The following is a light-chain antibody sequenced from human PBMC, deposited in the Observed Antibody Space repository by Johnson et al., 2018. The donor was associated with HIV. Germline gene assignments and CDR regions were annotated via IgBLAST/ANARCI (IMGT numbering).Light chain of an antibody. J-gene: IGLJ1*01. CDR2: DNN. CDR1: SSNIGRNY. Sequence: QSVLTQPPSVSAAPGQKVTISCSGSSSNIGRNYVSWYQQLPGTAPKLLIFDNNKRPSGIPDRFSASKSGTSATLGITGLQTGDVADSYCVTWDSSLSAYVFGTGTKVTFL. V-gene: IGLV1-51*01. CDR3: VTWDSSLSAYV.